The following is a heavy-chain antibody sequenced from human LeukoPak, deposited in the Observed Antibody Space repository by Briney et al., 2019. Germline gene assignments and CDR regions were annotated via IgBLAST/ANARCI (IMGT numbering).Heavy chain of an antibody. V-gene: IGHV4-34*01. CDR1: GESLSGFY. Sequence: SETLSLTCAVYGESLSGFYWSWIRQPLGKGLEWIGEINHSGTTNYNPSLKSRVIISVDTSKNQFSLKLSSVTAADTAVYYCARGRCGDDCYPNWFDPWGQGTLVTVSS. CDR2: INHSGTT. D-gene: IGHD2-21*02. J-gene: IGHJ5*02. CDR3: ARGRCGDDCYPNWFDP.